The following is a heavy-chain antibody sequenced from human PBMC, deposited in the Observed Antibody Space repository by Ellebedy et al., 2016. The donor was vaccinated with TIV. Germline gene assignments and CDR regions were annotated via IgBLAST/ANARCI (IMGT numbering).Heavy chain of an antibody. V-gene: IGHV3-21*01. J-gene: IGHJ5*02. Sequence: GESLKISCAASGFTFSDYKINWVRQAPGRGLEWVASISTSSSYIFYADPVKGRFTISRDNAKNSLYLQMNSLRAEDTAVNYCARIIGRSNWFDPWGQGTQVTVSS. D-gene: IGHD2/OR15-2a*01. CDR2: ISTSSSYI. CDR1: GFTFSDYK. CDR3: ARIIGRSNWFDP.